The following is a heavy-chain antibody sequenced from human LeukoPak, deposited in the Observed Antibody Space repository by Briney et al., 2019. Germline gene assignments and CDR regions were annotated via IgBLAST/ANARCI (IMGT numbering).Heavy chain of an antibody. Sequence: GESLKISCKGYGYSFTDYWIGWVRQMPGKGLEWMGIIYPGDSAVRYSLSFQGQVTISADKSISTAYLQWHSLTASDSAMYYCARDGSGYSSVEYYFGYWGQGTLVTVSS. J-gene: IGHJ4*02. CDR1: GYSFTDYW. D-gene: IGHD5-12*01. CDR3: ARDGSGYSSVEYYFGY. V-gene: IGHV5-51*01. CDR2: IYPGDSAV.